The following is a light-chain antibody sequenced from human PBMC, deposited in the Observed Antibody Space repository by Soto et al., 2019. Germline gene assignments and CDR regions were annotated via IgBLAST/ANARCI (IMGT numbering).Light chain of an antibody. Sequence: ISLPPCTLSAPVRNRVTITCRASQSISSWLAWYQQKPGKAPKLLIYDASSLESGVPSRFSGSGSGTECTLTISSLQPDDCITDDSQLYNIHSIPFGQGTRLDIK. CDR2: DAS. J-gene: IGKJ5*01. CDR1: QSISSW. V-gene: IGKV1-5*01. CDR3: QLYNIHSIP.